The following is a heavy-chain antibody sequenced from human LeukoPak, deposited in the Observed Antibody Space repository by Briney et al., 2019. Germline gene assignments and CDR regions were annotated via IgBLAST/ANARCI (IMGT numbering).Heavy chain of an antibody. Sequence: PGGSLRLSCAASGFTFSKYWVLWVRQAPGKGLESVSRINTDGTVTTYADSVKGRFTVSRDNADNTMFLQMNSVRDEDKAVYYCATKQWLAPPPDSWGQGTPVTVSS. CDR1: GFTFSKYW. D-gene: IGHD6-19*01. CDR3: ATKQWLAPPPDS. CDR2: INTDGTVT. J-gene: IGHJ4*02. V-gene: IGHV3-74*01.